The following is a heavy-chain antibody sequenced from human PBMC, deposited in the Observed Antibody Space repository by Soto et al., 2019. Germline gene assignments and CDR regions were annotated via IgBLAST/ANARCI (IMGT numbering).Heavy chain of an antibody. CDR1: GGSVSSGNYF. Sequence: QLQLQESGPGLVKPAETLSLKCAVSGGSVSSGNYFWGWIRQPPGKGLEWIGNIYYNGDTYYSPSHTSRVTISVDPEQNQFSLRLTSVTAADPAVYYCASGLIDNWNQGHACDFWGQGTLVTVSS. D-gene: IGHD1-20*01. CDR3: ASGLIDNWNQGHACDF. V-gene: IGHV4-39*01. CDR2: IYYNGDT. J-gene: IGHJ3*01.